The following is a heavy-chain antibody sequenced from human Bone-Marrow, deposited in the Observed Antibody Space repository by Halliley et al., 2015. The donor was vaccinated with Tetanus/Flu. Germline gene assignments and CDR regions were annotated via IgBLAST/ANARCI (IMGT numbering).Heavy chain of an antibody. Sequence: LRLSCAVSGFSINTIHFWGWVRQPPGKGLEWIGSIYRTGSAVYNPALKSRVTISIDLSKNHFSLKLTSVTAADTAVYYCARVRTPGYYDSSGYYYGRTFDVWGQGRMVTVSS. CDR1: GFSINTIHF. CDR3: ARVRTPGYYDSSGYYYGRTFDV. V-gene: IGHV4-38-2*01. D-gene: IGHD3-22*01. CDR2: IYRTGSA. J-gene: IGHJ3*01.